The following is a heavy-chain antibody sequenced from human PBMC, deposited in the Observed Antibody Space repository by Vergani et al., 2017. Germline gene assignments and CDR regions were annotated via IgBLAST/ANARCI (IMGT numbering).Heavy chain of an antibody. V-gene: IGHV3-23*01. CDR1: GFTFSTYA. CDR2: ISGSGGST. D-gene: IGHD5-12*01. J-gene: IGHJ4*02. Sequence: EVQLLESGGGLVQPGGSLRLSCAASGFTFSTYAMTWVRQAPGKGLEWVSAISGSGGSTYYADSVKGRFTISRDNSKNTLYLQMNSLRAEDTAVYYCAKVKIGAATIPDYWGQGTLVTVSS. CDR3: AKVKIGAATIPDY.